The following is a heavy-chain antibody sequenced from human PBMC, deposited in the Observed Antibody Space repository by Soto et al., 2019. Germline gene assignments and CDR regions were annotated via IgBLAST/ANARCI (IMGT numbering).Heavy chain of an antibody. V-gene: IGHV3-33*01. J-gene: IGHJ6*02. D-gene: IGHD5-18*01. Sequence: PGGSLRLSCAASGFTFSSYGMHWVRQAPGKGLEWVAVIWYDGSNKYYADSVKGRFTISRDNSKNTLYLQMNSLRAEDTAVYYCARDLRGFSYDERAYYYYGMDVWGQGNTVTVSS. CDR2: IWYDGSNK. CDR1: GFTFSSYG. CDR3: ARDLRGFSYDERAYYYYGMDV.